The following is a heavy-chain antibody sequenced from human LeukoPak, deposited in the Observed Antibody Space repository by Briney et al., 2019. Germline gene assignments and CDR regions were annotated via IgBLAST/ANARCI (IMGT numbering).Heavy chain of an antibody. CDR2: ISGDGGST. Sequence: PGGSLRLSCAASGFTFDDYAMHWVRQAPGKGLEWVSLISGDGGSTYYADSVKGQFTISRDNSKNSLYLQMNSLRTEDTALYYCAKDSAAGRYYYYYGMDVWGQGTTVTVSS. CDR1: GFTFDDYA. J-gene: IGHJ6*02. CDR3: AKDSAAGRYYYYYGMDV. V-gene: IGHV3-43*02.